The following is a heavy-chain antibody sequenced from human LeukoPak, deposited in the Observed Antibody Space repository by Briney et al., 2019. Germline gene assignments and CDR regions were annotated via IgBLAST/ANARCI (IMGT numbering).Heavy chain of an antibody. D-gene: IGHD4-17*01. CDR2: INSDGSST. J-gene: IGHJ4*02. V-gene: IGHV3-74*01. CDR3: ARSGGNYGDYALY. Sequence: PGTSLRLSCEASGFTFSHFGMHWVRQAPGKGLEWVSRINSDGSSTGYADSVKGRFTISRDNAKNTLYLQMNSLRAEDTAVYYCARSGGNYGDYALYWGQGALVTVSS. CDR1: GFTFSHFG.